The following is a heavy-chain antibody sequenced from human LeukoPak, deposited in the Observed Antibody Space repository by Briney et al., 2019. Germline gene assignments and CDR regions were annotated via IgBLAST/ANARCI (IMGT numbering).Heavy chain of an antibody. CDR3: AKFFLIAATVYFDY. Sequence: GGSLRLSCAASGFTFSSYGMHWVRQAPGKGLEWVAVISYDGSNKYYADSVKGRFTISRDNAKNTLYLQMNSLRAEDTAVYYCAKFFLIAATVYFDYCGQGTLVTVSS. J-gene: IGHJ4*02. CDR2: ISYDGSNK. CDR1: GFTFSSYG. V-gene: IGHV3-30*18. D-gene: IGHD2-15*01.